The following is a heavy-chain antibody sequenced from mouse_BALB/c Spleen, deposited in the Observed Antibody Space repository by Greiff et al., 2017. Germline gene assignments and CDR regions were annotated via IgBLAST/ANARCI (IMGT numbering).Heavy chain of an antibody. J-gene: IGHJ4*01. V-gene: IGHV2-2*02. D-gene: IGHD3-1*01. CDR3: ARGGYLGYDAMDY. Sequence: VKLMESGPGLVQPSQSLSITCTVSGFSLTSYGVHWVRQSPGKGLEWLGVIWSGGSTDYNAAFISRLSISKDNSKSQVFFKMNSLQANDTAIYYCARGGYLGYDAMDYWGQGTSVTVSS. CDR2: IWSGGST. CDR1: GFSLTSYG.